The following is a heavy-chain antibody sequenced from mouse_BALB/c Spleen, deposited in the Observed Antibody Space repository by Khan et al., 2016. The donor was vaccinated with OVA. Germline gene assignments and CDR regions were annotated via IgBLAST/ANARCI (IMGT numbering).Heavy chain of an antibody. J-gene: IGHJ3*01. V-gene: IGHV1-77*01. CDR3: AREWGAWFPC. CDR1: GYTFTDYN. CDR2: IYPGSNNT. Sequence: QVQLQQSGAELARPGASVKLSCKASGYTFTDYNINWVKQRTGQGLEWIGEIYPGSNNTYYNEKFKGKATLTADKSSSTAYMQLSSLTSEYSAVYFCAREWGAWFPCWVQGTLVTVSA.